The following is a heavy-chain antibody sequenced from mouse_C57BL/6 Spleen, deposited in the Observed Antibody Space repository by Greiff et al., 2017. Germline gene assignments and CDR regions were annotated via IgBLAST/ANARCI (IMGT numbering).Heavy chain of an antibody. Sequence: QVQLQQPGAELVMPGASVKLSCKASGYTFTSYWMHWVKQRPGQGLEWIGEIDPSDSYTNYNQKFKGKSTLTVDKSSSTAYMQLSSLTSEDSAVYYCASVVAEDWYFDVWGTGTTVTVSS. V-gene: IGHV1-69*01. CDR3: ASVVAEDWYFDV. D-gene: IGHD1-1*01. CDR2: IDPSDSYT. J-gene: IGHJ1*03. CDR1: GYTFTSYW.